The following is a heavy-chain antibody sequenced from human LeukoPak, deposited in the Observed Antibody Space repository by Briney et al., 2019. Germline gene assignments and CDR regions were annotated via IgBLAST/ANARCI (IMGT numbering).Heavy chain of an antibody. V-gene: IGHV5-51*01. Sequence: GESLKISCKGPGYTYSDYWIGWVRQMPGKGLEWMGIIYGGDSETRYSPSLQGQVTISADKSINTAYLQWSSLKASDTAMYYCSITTTYSSGWYGAYWGQGTLVTVSS. J-gene: IGHJ4*02. CDR3: SITTTYSSGWYGAY. CDR1: GYTYSDYW. CDR2: IYGGDSET. D-gene: IGHD6-19*01.